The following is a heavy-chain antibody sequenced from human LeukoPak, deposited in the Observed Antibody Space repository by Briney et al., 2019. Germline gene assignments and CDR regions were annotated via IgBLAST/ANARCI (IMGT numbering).Heavy chain of an antibody. Sequence: SSETLSLTCTVSGGSISTSNYYWGWIRQPPGKGLEWIGNIFYSGSTYYSPSLRSRVTISLDTSKNQFSLKLSSVTAADTAVYYCARGVHMSGYYYRPPGARAFDIWGQGTMVTVSS. CDR2: IFYSGST. D-gene: IGHD3-3*01. J-gene: IGHJ3*02. CDR1: GGSISTSNYY. CDR3: ARGVHMSGYYYRPPGARAFDI. V-gene: IGHV4-39*07.